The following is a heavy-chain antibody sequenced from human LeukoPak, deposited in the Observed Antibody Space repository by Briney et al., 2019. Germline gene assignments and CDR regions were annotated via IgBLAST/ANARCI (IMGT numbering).Heavy chain of an antibody. CDR3: ARQSSWGPYNWFDP. CDR2: IYSGGGT. V-gene: IGHV3-66*04. D-gene: IGHD6-13*01. CDR1: GFTVSTNY. J-gene: IGHJ5*02. Sequence: GGSLRLSCSASGFTVSTNYMSWVRQAPGEGLECVSIIYSGGGTYYADSVKGRFTISRDNFKNTLSFQMNSLRDEDTAVYYCARQSSWGPYNWFDPWGQGTLVTVSS.